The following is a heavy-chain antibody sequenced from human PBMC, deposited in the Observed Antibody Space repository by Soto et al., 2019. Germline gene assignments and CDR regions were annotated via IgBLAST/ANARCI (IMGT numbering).Heavy chain of an antibody. CDR3: TTDEYYDFWSGYYNWPRFDY. Sequence: GGSLRLSCAASGFTFSNAWMSWVRQAPGKGLEWVGRIKSKTDGGTTDYAAPVKGRFTISRDDSKNTLYLQMNSLKTEDTAVYYCTTDEYYDFWSGYYNWPRFDYWGQGTLVTVSS. CDR2: IKSKTDGGTT. J-gene: IGHJ4*02. CDR1: GFTFSNAW. D-gene: IGHD3-3*01. V-gene: IGHV3-15*01.